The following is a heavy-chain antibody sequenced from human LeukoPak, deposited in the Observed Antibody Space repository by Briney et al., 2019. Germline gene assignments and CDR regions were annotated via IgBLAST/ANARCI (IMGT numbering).Heavy chain of an antibody. CDR1: GFPLSSYR. D-gene: IGHD3-10*01. Sequence: GGSLRLSCAVSGFPLSSYRMHWVRQARGKGRVWVSRINSDGSSTSYADSVKGRFTISRDNAKNTLYLQMNSLRAEDTAVYYCARGELLWFGWGQGTLVTVSS. J-gene: IGHJ4*02. CDR3: ARGELLWFG. CDR2: INSDGSST. V-gene: IGHV3-74*01.